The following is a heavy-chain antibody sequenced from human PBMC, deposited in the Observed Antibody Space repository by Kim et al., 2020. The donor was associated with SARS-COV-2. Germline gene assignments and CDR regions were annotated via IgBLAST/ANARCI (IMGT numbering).Heavy chain of an antibody. D-gene: IGHD1-26*01. CDR2: IYHNGRT. Sequence: SETLSLTCTVSGDSVSSNSYYWSWIRQPPGKGLEWIGYIYHNGRTNYNPSLKSRVTVSVDTSKNQFSLRLRSVTAADTAVDYCARVGLYSGSYYFDFWGQGTLVTVSS. CDR1: GDSVSSNSYY. V-gene: IGHV4-61*01. CDR3: ARVGLYSGSYYFDF. J-gene: IGHJ4*02.